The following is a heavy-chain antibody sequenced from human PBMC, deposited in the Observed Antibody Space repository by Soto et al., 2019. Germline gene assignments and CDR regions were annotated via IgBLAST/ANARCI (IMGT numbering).Heavy chain of an antibody. J-gene: IGHJ4*02. CDR1: GFSFTSYW. Sequence: GASLKISCKCSGFSFTSYWNGWVRQMPGQGMEWMGIFYPGESDTRYSLSLHGQVTISAGKSLSTAYLPWSSLKDSDTASYYCARLLSYSILIYDYWGQGTLVAVSS. D-gene: IGHD4-4*01. CDR2: FYPGESDT. V-gene: IGHV5-51*01. CDR3: ARLLSYSILIYDY.